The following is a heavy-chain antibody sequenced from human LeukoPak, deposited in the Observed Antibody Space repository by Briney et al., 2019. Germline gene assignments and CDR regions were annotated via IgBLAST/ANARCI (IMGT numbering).Heavy chain of an antibody. Sequence: GGSLRLSCAASGLSFSSYGMHWVRQAPGKGLEWVAFIRYDGSNKYYADSVKGRFTISRDNSKNTLYLQMNSLRAEDTAVYYCAKLAGIAVASFDYWGQGTLVTVSS. J-gene: IGHJ4*02. D-gene: IGHD6-19*01. CDR1: GLSFSSYG. CDR2: IRYDGSNK. V-gene: IGHV3-30*02. CDR3: AKLAGIAVASFDY.